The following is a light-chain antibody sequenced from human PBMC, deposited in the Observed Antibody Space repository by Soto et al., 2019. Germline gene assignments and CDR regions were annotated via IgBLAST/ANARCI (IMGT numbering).Light chain of an antibody. V-gene: IGLV2-14*01. CDR2: DVS. J-gene: IGLJ1*01. CDR1: SSDVGGYNF. CDR3: SSYPSGSPLYV. Sequence: QSALTQPASVSGSPGQSITISCTGTSSDVGGYNFVSWFQQHPGKAPKLMIYDVSNRPSGVSNRFSGSKSGNTASLTISARQDEDEADYDCSSYPSGSPLYVFGTGTKLTVL.